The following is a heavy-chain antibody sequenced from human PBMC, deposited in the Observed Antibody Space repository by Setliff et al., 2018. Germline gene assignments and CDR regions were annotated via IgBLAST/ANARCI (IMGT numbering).Heavy chain of an antibody. Sequence: SGPTLVNPTQTLTLTCTFSGFSLSTSGVGVGWIRQPPGKALEWLALIYWNDDKRYSPSLKSRLTISKDTSKNQVVLTMTNMDPVDTATYYCARCITIFGVVIPNAFDYWGQGTLVTVSS. CDR2: IYWNDDK. D-gene: IGHD3-3*01. CDR1: GFSLSTSGVG. V-gene: IGHV2-5*01. J-gene: IGHJ4*02. CDR3: ARCITIFGVVIPNAFDY.